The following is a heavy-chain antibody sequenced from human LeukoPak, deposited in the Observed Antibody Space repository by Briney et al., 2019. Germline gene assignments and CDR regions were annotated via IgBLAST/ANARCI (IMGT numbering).Heavy chain of an antibody. D-gene: IGHD6-13*01. CDR3: ATGIAAAANRQLDY. J-gene: IGHJ4*02. CDR1: GYTLTELS. Sequence: ASVKVSCKVSGYTLTELSMHWVRQAPGKGLEWMGGFDPEDGETIYAQKFQGRVTMTEDTSTDTAYMELSSLRSEDTAVYYCATGIAAAANRQLDYWGQGTLVAVSS. CDR2: FDPEDGET. V-gene: IGHV1-24*01.